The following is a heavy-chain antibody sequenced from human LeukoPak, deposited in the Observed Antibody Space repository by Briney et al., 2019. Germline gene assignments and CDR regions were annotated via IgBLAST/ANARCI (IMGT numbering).Heavy chain of an antibody. V-gene: IGHV3-74*01. J-gene: IGHJ4*02. CDR3: VSFYEAY. CDR2: TNSDGSWT. CDR1: GNYW. D-gene: IGHD2/OR15-2a*01. Sequence: KPEGSLRLSCAASGNYWMHWVRQAPGKGLVWVSHTNSDGSWTRYADSVKGRFTISKDNAKNTVYLQMNNLRAEDTAVYYCVSFYEAYWGRGTLVTVSS.